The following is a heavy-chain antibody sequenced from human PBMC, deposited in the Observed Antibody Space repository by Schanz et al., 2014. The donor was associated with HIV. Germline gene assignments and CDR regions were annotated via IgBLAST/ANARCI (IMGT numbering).Heavy chain of an antibody. CDR3: ARGAAEMATMTPWRY. V-gene: IGHV1-69*01. D-gene: IGHD5-12*01. CDR2: IIPIFGTT. Sequence: QVQLVQSGAEVKKPGSSVKVSCKASGGTFSSYAISWVRQAPGQGLEWMGGIIPIFGTTNYAQKFQGRVTITADESTSTAYMELRSLRSDDTAVYYCARGAAEMATMTPWRYWGQGTLVTVSS. CDR1: GGTFSSYA. J-gene: IGHJ4*02.